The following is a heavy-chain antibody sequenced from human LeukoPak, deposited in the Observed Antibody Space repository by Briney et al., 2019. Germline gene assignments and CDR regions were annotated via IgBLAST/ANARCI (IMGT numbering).Heavy chain of an antibody. CDR1: GGPITSYY. J-gene: IGHJ4*02. D-gene: IGHD6-13*01. CDR2: IYYSGTT. CDR3: ARGGGISWPYSSSRSPANFDY. Sequence: PSDTLSLTCTGSGGPITSYYWSWIRQPPGKGLKWIVYIYYSGTTNYNPSLKSRVTISVDTSKNQFSLKLSSVTAADTAVYYCARGGGISWPYSSSRSPANFDYWGQGTLVTVSS. V-gene: IGHV4-59*08.